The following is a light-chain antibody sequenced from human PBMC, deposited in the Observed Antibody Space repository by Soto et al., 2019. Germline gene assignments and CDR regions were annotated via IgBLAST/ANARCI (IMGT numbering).Light chain of an antibody. J-gene: IGKJ1*01. CDR3: QQYNSYSPT. CDR2: DAS. CDR1: QSINIY. V-gene: IGKV1-5*01. Sequence: IQMTQSPSSLSLSVGDRVAITCRASQSINIYLNWYQQKPGEAPKLLIYDASSLESGVPSRFSGSGSGTEFTLTISSLQPDDFATYYCQQYNSYSPTFGQGTKVDIK.